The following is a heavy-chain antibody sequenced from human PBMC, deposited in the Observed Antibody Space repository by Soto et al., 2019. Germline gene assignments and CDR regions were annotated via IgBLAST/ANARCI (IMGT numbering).Heavy chain of an antibody. CDR2: IYLRDSDV. CDR1: GHTFTNFW. J-gene: IGHJ4*02. V-gene: IGHV5-51*01. CDR3: ARRGHSSGPTPLLDY. Sequence: PGESLKISCKVSGHTFTNFWIGWVRQMPGKGLEWMGLIYLRDSDVKYSPAFQGQVTISADMSITTAYIQWSSLKASDTAMYYCARRGHSSGPTPLLDYWGQGTLVTVSS. D-gene: IGHD6-19*01.